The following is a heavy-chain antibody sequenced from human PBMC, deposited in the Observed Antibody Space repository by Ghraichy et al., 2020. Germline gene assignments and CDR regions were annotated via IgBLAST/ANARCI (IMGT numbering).Heavy chain of an antibody. V-gene: IGHV3-74*01. D-gene: IGHD2-15*01. CDR2: IYRDGGGA. Sequence: GGSLRLSCAASGFSFSNAWMHWVRQASGKGLVWVSRIYRDGGGAIYADSVRGRFTISRDNAKSTVYLQMDSLRDDDTAVYYCARDVAYSFHHWGQGTVVTVSS. J-gene: IGHJ1*01. CDR1: GFSFSNAW. CDR3: ARDVAYSFHH.